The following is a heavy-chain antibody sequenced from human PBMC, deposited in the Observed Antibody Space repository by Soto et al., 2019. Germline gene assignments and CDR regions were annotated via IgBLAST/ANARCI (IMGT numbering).Heavy chain of an antibody. D-gene: IGHD6-13*01. J-gene: IGHJ4*02. CDR1: GGTFSSFT. V-gene: IGHV1-69*01. CDR2: IIPMFETV. CDR3: AKNRRIAAAGDFDQ. Sequence: QVQLVQSGAELKKPGSSVKVSCQVSGGTFSSFTINWVRQAPGQGLEWMGQIIPMFETVNNARKFQDRVTITADEPTTTAYMELSSLRSADTAVYYCAKNRRIAAAGDFDQWGQGTLITVSS.